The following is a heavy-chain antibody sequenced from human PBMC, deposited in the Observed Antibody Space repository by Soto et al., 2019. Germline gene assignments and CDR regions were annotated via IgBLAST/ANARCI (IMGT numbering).Heavy chain of an antibody. D-gene: IGHD6-6*01. Sequence: GGSLRLSCAVSGFTFEDYAMHWVRQAPGKGLEWVSGISWDSRSVAYADSVKGRVTISRDNAENSLHLQMNSLRAEDTAVYYCAKDSIRRSFSRSSTRARDAFDIWGQGTMVTVSS. CDR1: GFTFEDYA. J-gene: IGHJ3*02. CDR2: ISWDSRSV. V-gene: IGHV3-9*01. CDR3: AKDSIRRSFSRSSTRARDAFDI.